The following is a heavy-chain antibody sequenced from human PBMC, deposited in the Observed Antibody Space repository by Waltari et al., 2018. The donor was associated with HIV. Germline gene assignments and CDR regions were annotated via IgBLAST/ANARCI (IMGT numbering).Heavy chain of an antibody. D-gene: IGHD3-22*01. V-gene: IGHV4-4*07. Sequence: QVQLQQSGPRLLKPSETLSLTCSAYGGSINRHYWNWIRQPAGQALEWIGRIYTNGNTKCIPSLWSRVSMSIATSKNQFSLNLASVTTADTAVYYCARGTYYFDTSSGYPPLDLWGRGTLVTVSS. CDR3: ARGTYYFDTSSGYPPLDL. J-gene: IGHJ2*01. CDR2: IYTNGNT. CDR1: GGSINRHY.